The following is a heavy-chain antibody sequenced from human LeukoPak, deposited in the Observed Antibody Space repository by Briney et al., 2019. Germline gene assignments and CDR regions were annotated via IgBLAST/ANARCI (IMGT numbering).Heavy chain of an antibody. J-gene: IGHJ4*02. Sequence: SETLSLTCTVSGGSISSYYWSWIRQPPGKGLEWIGYIYYSGSTNYNPSLKSRVTISVDTSKNQFSLKLSSVTAADTAVYYCAREPPETYYYDSSGYYFDYWGQGTLVTVSS. CDR1: GGSISSYY. CDR3: AREPPETYYYDSSGYYFDY. CDR2: IYYSGST. D-gene: IGHD3-22*01. V-gene: IGHV4-59*01.